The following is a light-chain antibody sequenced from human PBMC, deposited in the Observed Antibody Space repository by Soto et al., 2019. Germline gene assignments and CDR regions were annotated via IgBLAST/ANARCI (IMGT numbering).Light chain of an antibody. CDR1: NIGSQS. V-gene: IGLV3-21*02. J-gene: IGLJ1*01. CDR3: QVCESNSVFV. CDR2: DDA. Sequence: SYELAQPASVSVAPGQTARITCGGNNIGSQSVHWYQQKPVQAPVLVVYDDADRPSGVPERFSGSKSGNMATLTISRVEAGDEADYYCQVCESNSVFVFGIGTKVTVL.